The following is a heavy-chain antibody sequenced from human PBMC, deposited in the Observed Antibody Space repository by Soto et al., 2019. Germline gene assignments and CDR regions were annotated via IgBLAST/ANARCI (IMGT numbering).Heavy chain of an antibody. V-gene: IGHV4-59*01. J-gene: IGHJ4*02. CDR1: GGSISSYY. CDR3: ARDRRGDYGDYEFDY. Sequence: SETLSLTCPVSGGSISSYYWSWIRQPPGKGLEWIGYISYSGSTNYNPSLNSRVTISLDTSENQFSLKLTSVTAADTAVYYCARDRRGDYGDYEFDYWGQGTLVTVSS. D-gene: IGHD4-17*01. CDR2: ISYSGST.